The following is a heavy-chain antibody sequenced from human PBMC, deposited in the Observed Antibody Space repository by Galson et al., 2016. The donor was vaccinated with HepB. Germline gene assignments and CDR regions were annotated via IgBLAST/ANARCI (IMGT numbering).Heavy chain of an antibody. Sequence: SLRLSCAASGFTFSGPAMYWVRQASGKGLEWVGRIRSKPNSYATAYGASVNGRFTISRDDSKNTAYLQMNSLKTEDTAVYYCASTIVTALYHYYYGIDVWGQGTTVTVSS. V-gene: IGHV3-73*01. D-gene: IGHD4-11*01. CDR3: ASTIVTALYHYYYGIDV. CDR2: IRSKPNSYAT. J-gene: IGHJ6*02. CDR1: GFTFSGPA.